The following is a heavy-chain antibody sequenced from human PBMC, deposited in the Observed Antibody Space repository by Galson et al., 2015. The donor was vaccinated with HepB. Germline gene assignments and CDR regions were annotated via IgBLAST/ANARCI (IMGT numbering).Heavy chain of an antibody. CDR1: GFTFSSYS. Sequence: SLRLSCAASGFTFSSYSMNWVRQAPGKGLEWVSSSSSSSSYIYYADSAKGRFTISRDNAKNSLYLQMNSLRAEDTAVYYCARDGTYYRDAFDIWGQGTMVTVSS. V-gene: IGHV3-21*01. J-gene: IGHJ3*02. CDR3: ARDGTYYRDAFDI. D-gene: IGHD1-1*01. CDR2: SSSSSSYI.